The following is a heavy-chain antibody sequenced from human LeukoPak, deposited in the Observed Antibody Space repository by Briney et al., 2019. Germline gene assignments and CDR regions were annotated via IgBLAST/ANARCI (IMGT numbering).Heavy chain of an antibody. Sequence: GASVTVSCTASGYTFTSYGISWVRQAPGQGLEWMGWISAYNGNTNYAQKLQGRVTMTTDTSTSTAYMELRSLRSDDTAVYYCARDRRRLRLGELSPDFDYWGQGTLVTVSS. D-gene: IGHD3-16*02. V-gene: IGHV1-18*01. CDR1: GYTFTSYG. CDR2: ISAYNGNT. CDR3: ARDRRRLRLGELSPDFDY. J-gene: IGHJ4*02.